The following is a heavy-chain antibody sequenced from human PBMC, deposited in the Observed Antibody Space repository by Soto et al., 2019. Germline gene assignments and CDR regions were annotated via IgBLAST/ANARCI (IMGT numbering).Heavy chain of an antibody. J-gene: IGHJ4*02. CDR2: ISYDGSNK. D-gene: IGHD3-3*01. V-gene: IGHV3-30-3*01. Sequence: QVQLVESGGGVVQPGRSLRLSCAASGFTFSSYAMHWVRQAPGKGLEWVAVISYDGSNKYYADSVKGRFTISRDNSKNPLYLQMNSLRAEDTAVYYCAGEDGGYWGQGTLVTVSS. CDR1: GFTFSSYA. CDR3: AGEDGGY.